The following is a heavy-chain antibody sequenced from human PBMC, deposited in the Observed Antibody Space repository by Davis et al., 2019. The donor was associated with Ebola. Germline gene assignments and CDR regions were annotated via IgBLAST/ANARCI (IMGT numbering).Heavy chain of an antibody. D-gene: IGHD1-26*01. CDR2: ISAYNGNT. CDR1: GYTFTSYD. J-gene: IGHJ3*02. CDR3: ASGSIVGALDAFDI. V-gene: IGHV1-18*01. Sequence: ASVKVSCKASGYTFTSYDINWVRQAPGQGLEWMGWISAYNGNTNYAQKLQGRVTMTTDTSTSTAYMELRSLRSDDTAVYYCASGSIVGALDAFDIWGQGTMVTVSS.